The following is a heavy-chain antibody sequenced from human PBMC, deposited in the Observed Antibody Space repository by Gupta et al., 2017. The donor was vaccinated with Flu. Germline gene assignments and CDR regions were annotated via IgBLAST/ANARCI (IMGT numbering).Heavy chain of an antibody. Sequence: EVQLLESGGGLVQPGGSLRLSCAASGFTFSSYAMSWVRQAPGKGLEWVSAISGSGGSTYYADSVKGRFTISRDNSKNTLYLQMNSLRAEDTAVYYCAKDYSSRGYSYGYPSDYWGQGTLVTVSS. J-gene: IGHJ4*02. CDR2: ISGSGGST. CDR3: AKDYSSRGYSYGYPSDY. CDR1: GFTFSSYA. V-gene: IGHV3-23*01. D-gene: IGHD5-18*01.